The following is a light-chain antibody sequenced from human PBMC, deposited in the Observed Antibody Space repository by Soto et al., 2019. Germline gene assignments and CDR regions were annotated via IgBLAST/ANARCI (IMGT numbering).Light chain of an antibody. CDR2: SAS. CDR3: QQYFSYPLA. V-gene: IGKV4-1*01. J-gene: IGKJ4*01. CDR1: QTIAYTAIINTY. Sequence: DIVMTQSPDSLAVSLGERATISCKSSQTIAYTAIINTYLAWYQPRPGQAPKLLIYSASSRGSGVPDRLSGSGFGTDFTLTISSLQTEDVAVYYCQQYFSYPLAFGGGTKVDI.